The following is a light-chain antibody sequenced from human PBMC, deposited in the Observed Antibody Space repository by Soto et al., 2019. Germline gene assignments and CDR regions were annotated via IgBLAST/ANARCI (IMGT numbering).Light chain of an antibody. CDR2: EVS. V-gene: IGLV2-23*02. J-gene: IGLJ3*02. CDR3: CSYAGNSTLL. CDR1: SSDVGSYKF. Sequence: QSALTQPASVTGSPGQPITISCSGSSSDVGSYKFVSWFQQHPGEAPKLMIFEVSKRPSGVSNRFSGSKSGNTASLTISGLQAEDEADYYCCSYAGNSTLLFGGGTKVTVL.